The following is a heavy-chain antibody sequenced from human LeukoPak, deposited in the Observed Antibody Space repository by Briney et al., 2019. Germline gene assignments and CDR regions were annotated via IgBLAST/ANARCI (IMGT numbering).Heavy chain of an antibody. V-gene: IGHV3-74*01. Sequence: GGSLRLSCAASGFTFSTYWMYWVRQTPGQGLVWVSRINSDGTTTNYADSGRGRFTISRDNAKTTLFLQMNSLRAEDTAVYFCARAYQQWLPRSALDKWGQGTVVTVSS. CDR2: INSDGTTT. J-gene: IGHJ3*02. CDR3: ARAYQQWLPRSALDK. D-gene: IGHD6-19*01. CDR1: GFTFSTYW.